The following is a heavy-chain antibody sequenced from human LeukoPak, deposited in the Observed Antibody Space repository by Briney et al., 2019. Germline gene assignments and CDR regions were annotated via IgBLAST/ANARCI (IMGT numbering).Heavy chain of an antibody. CDR1: GYAFTTFTTYG. CDR3: AFTNRGYTNCWYHS. V-gene: IGHV1-18*04. D-gene: IGHD5-12*01. CDR2: ISAYNGNT. J-gene: IGHJ5*01. Sequence: ASVTVSCKASGYAFTTFTTYGISWVRQDPGQGLEGMGWISAYNGNTRYPQKLQDRVTMTTDTSTSTAYMELKSLRSDDTAIYYCAFTNRGYTNCWYHSWRQGTLVTVST.